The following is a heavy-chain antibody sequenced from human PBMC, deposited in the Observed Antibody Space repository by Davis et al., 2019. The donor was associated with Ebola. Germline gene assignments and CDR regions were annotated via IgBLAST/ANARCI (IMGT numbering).Heavy chain of an antibody. CDR1: GGSISSGDYY. D-gene: IGHD3-22*01. J-gene: IGHJ4*02. V-gene: IGHV4-30-4*08. CDR2: MYYSGST. Sequence: SETLSLTCTVSGGSISSGDYYWSWIRQPPGKGLEWIGYMYYSGSTSYNPSLKSRVTISVDRSKNQFSLKLSSVTAADTAVYYCARLPYHYDSSGRPRPYYFDYWGQGTLVTVPS. CDR3: ARLPYHYDSSGRPRPYYFDY.